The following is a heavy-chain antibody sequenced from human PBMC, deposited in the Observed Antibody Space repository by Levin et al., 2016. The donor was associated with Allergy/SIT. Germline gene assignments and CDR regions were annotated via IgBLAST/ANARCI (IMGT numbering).Heavy chain of an antibody. V-gene: IGHV4-59*01. CDR2: IYYIGST. Sequence: WIRQPPGKGLEWIGHIYYIGSTNYNPSLKSRVTISVDTSKNQFSLKLSSVTAADTAVYYCARGGSNWVEILDWGQGTLVTVSS. J-gene: IGHJ4*02. D-gene: IGHD6-13*01. CDR3: ARGGSNWVEILD.